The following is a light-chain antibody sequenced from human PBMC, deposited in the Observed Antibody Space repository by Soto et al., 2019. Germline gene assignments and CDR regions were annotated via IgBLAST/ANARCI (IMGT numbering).Light chain of an antibody. Sequence: DIQMTQSPSTLSASVGDIVTITCRASQSISNRLAWYQQKPGKAPKVLIYDASSLESGVPSRFSGSGSGTEIILTISSLQPDDFASYCCQHYGGMWTFGQGTKVEMK. CDR2: DAS. V-gene: IGKV1-5*01. CDR1: QSISNR. CDR3: QHYGGMWT. J-gene: IGKJ1*01.